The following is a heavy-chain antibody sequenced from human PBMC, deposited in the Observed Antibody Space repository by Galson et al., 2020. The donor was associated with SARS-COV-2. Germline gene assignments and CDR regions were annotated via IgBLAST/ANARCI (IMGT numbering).Heavy chain of an antibody. V-gene: IGHV4-61*01. CDR1: GAAVSSGNYY. J-gene: IGHJ2*01. CDR2: ISYSGSI. D-gene: IGHD3-22*01. Sequence: SETLSLTCSVSGAAVSSGNYYWAWIRQPPGRALEWIGYISYSGSISYNPSLKSRVTISGETSKNQFSLKLTSVTTADTAVYHCARLPDNSGDYYAYWYFDLWGRGTVVTVSS. CDR3: ARLPDNSGDYYAYWYFDL.